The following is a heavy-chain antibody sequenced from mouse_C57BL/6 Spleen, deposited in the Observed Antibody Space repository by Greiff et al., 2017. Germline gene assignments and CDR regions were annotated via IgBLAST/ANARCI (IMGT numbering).Heavy chain of an antibody. J-gene: IGHJ4*01. V-gene: IGHV1-85*01. CDR2: IYPRDGST. Sequence: QVQLQQSGPELVKPGASVKLSCKASGYTFTSYDINWVKQRPGQGLEWIGWIYPRDGSTKYNEKFKGKATLTVDTSSSTAYMELHSLTSEDSAVYFCARRGHYGYDGMDDWGQGTSVTVSS. CDR3: ARRGHYGYDGMDD. CDR1: GYTFTSYD. D-gene: IGHD2-2*01.